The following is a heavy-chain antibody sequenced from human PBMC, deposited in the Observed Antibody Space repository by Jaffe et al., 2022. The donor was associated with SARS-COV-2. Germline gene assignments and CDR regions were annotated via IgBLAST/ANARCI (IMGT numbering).Heavy chain of an antibody. V-gene: IGHV4-39*01. CDR3: ARQKEYYDFWSGPTYYYYYGMDV. J-gene: IGHJ6*02. CDR1: GGSISSSSYY. Sequence: QLQLQESGPGLVKPSETLSLTCTVSGGSISSSSYYWGWIRQPPGKGLEWIGSIYYSGSTYYNPSLKSRVTISVDTSKNQFSLKLSSVTAADTAVYYCARQKEYYDFWSGPTYYYYYGMDVWGQGTTVTVSS. CDR2: IYYSGST. D-gene: IGHD3-3*01.